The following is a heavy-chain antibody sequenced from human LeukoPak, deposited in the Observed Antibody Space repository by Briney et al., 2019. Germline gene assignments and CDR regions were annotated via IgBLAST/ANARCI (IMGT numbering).Heavy chain of an antibody. CDR1: GYTLTKLS. V-gene: IGHV1-24*01. CDR2: FDPEDGET. D-gene: IGHD5-18*01. J-gene: IGHJ4*02. CDR3: ATVDSYGGYYFDY. Sequence: ASVKVSCKVSGYTLTKLSMHWVRQAPGKGLEWMGGFDPEDGETIYAQKLQGRVTMTEDTSTDTAYMELSSLRSEDTAVYYCATVDSYGGYYFDYWGQGTLVTVSS.